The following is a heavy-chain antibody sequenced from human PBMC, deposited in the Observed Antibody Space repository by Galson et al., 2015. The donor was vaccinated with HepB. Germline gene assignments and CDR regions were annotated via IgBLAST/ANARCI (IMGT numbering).Heavy chain of an antibody. CDR1: GYTFTKYD. Sequence: SVKVSCKASGYTFTKYDINWVRQAPGQGLEWMGWISAHNGNTNYAQKVQGRVTMSTDTSTSTAYMDLRSLRSDDTAVYYCARGGFFEWVLYGETYYNYGLDVWGQGTTVTVSS. CDR3: ARGGFFEWVLYGETYYNYGLDV. CDR2: ISAHNGNT. D-gene: IGHD3-3*01. J-gene: IGHJ6*02. V-gene: IGHV1-18*04.